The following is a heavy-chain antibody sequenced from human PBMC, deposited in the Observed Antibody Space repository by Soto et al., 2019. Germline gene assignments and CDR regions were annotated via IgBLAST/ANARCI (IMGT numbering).Heavy chain of an antibody. J-gene: IGHJ6*02. CDR1: GDSLNSGTYY. Sequence: QVQLQESGPGLVMPSETLSLTCTVSGDSLNSGTYYWGWIRQPPGKGLEWIGRIYYSGSTDQHPTLKRRVSMSADTSKNQFSLKLSSVTAADAAVYFCARYAKVDTDMGGYYYYTMDIWGQGTTVTVSS. CDR2: IYYSGST. CDR3: ARYAKVDTDMGGYYYYTMDI. V-gene: IGHV4-61*01. D-gene: IGHD5-18*01.